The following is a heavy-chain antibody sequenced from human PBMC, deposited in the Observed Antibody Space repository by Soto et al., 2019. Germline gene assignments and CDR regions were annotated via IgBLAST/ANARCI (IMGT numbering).Heavy chain of an antibody. V-gene: IGHV4-31*03. D-gene: IGHD3-10*01. CDR1: GGSIRSGGYY. CDR2: IYYSGST. CDR3: ARDTMVRGVIISAFDY. Sequence: QVQLQEPGPGLVKPSQTLSLTCTVSGGSIRSGGYYWSWIRQHPGKGLEWIGYIYYSGSTYYNPSLKSRVTISVDTSKNQFSLKLSSVTAADTAVYYCARDTMVRGVIISAFDYWGQGTLVTVSS. J-gene: IGHJ4*02.